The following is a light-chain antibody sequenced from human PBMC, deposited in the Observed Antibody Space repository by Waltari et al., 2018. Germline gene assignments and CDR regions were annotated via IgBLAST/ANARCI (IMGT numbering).Light chain of an antibody. Sequence: QSVLTPPPSVSGAPGQTVTLPFTGSPPNTGAGYFVHWYQFLPGRAPKLLIYDTKNRPSGVPDRFSASRSGTSASLVITGLQAEDEADYYCQSYASGHVLFGGGTKVTVL. CDR2: DTK. CDR3: QSYASGHVL. V-gene: IGLV1-40*01. J-gene: IGLJ2*01. CDR1: PPNTGAGYF.